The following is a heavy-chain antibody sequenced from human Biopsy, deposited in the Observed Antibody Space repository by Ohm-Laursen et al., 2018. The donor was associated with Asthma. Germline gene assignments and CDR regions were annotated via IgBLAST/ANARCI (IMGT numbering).Heavy chain of an antibody. CDR3: ARKAGSCISRTCYSLDF. V-gene: IGHV1-69*13. CDR2: INSIFGTT. D-gene: IGHD2-2*01. Sequence: SVKVSCNSLGGTFNTYVIGWVRQAPGQGLEWMGGINSIFGTTTYPQKFQDRVTITADDSTSTVYMELSSLRSEDTAVYYCARKAGSCISRTCYSLDFWGQGTLVTVSS. J-gene: IGHJ4*02. CDR1: GGTFNTYV.